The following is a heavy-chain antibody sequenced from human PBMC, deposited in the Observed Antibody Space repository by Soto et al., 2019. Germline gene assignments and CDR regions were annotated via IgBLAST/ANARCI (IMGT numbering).Heavy chain of an antibody. V-gene: IGHV3-15*07. CDR2: IKSKTDGGTT. J-gene: IGHJ4*02. CDR1: GFTFSNAW. CDR3: TTDLYDFWSGSRKPTNY. D-gene: IGHD3-3*01. Sequence: GGSLRLSCAASGFTFSNAWMNWVRQAPGKGLEWVGRIKSKTDGGTTDYAAPVKGRFTISRDDSKNTLYLQMNSLKTEDTAVYYCTTDLYDFWSGSRKPTNYWGQGTLVTVSS.